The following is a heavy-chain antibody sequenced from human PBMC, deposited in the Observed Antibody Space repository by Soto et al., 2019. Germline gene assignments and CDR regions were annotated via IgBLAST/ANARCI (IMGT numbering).Heavy chain of an antibody. CDR3: AKDAPLVRGVIPQTYYFDY. Sequence: ASVKVSCKASGGTFSSYAISWVRQAPGQGLEWMGGIIPIFGTANYAQKFQGRVTITADESTSTAYMELSSLRSEDTAVYYCAKDAPLVRGVIPQTYYFDYWGQGTLVTVSS. CDR1: GGTFSSYA. V-gene: IGHV1-69*13. CDR2: IIPIFGTA. D-gene: IGHD3-10*01. J-gene: IGHJ4*02.